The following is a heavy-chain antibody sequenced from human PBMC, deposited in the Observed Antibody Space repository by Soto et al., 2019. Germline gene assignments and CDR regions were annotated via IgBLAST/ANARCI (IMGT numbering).Heavy chain of an antibody. V-gene: IGHV4-59*01. CDR3: ARELRYFDWLPDAFDI. CDR1: GGSISSYY. CDR2: IYYSGST. Sequence: PSETLSLTCTPSGGSISSYYWSWIRQPPGKGLEWIGYIYYSGSTNYNPSLKSRVTISVDTSKNQFSLKLSSVTAADTAVYYCARELRYFDWLPDAFDIWGQGTMVTVSS. D-gene: IGHD3-9*01. J-gene: IGHJ3*02.